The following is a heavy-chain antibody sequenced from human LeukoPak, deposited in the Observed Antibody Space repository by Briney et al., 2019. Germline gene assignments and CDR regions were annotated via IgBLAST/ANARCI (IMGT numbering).Heavy chain of an antibody. CDR1: GGPFSIYC. J-gene: IGHJ5*02. CDR3: ARRKQWLDRGFDP. D-gene: IGHD6-19*01. Sequence: SETLSLTCGVYGGPFSIYCWNWIRQSPGEGLEWIGEINHSGSTNYNPSLKSRVTISVDTSKNQFSLKLSSVTAADTAVYYCARRKQWLDRGFDPWGQGTLVTVSS. V-gene: IGHV4-34*01. CDR2: INHSGST.